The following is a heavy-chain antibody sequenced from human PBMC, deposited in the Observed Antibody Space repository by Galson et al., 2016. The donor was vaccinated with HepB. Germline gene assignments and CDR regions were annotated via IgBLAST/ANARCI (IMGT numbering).Heavy chain of an antibody. V-gene: IGHV3-23*01. J-gene: IGHJ4*02. Sequence: SLRLSCAASGFPFSSYAMSWVRQAPGKGLAWVSTISGAGTASYAYSVKGRFTISRDNSKNTLDLQMDSLRVEDTARYFCFRVPRYYADYSSGVGDCWGQGTLPTVSS. CDR1: GFPFSSYA. CDR2: ISGAGTA. CDR3: FRVPRYYADYSSGVGDC. D-gene: IGHD4-17*01.